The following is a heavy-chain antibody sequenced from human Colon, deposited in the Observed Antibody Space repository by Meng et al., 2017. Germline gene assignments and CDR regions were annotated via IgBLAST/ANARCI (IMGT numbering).Heavy chain of an antibody. CDR1: GGSMSGYY. CDR3: ARVQRFCTGGICSNWFDP. J-gene: IGHJ5*02. V-gene: IGHV4-4*07. D-gene: IGHD2-15*01. Sequence: QVRLQVSGPGPVEPSGTLSLTCTGSGGSMSGYYWNWIRQPAGKGLEWIGHIYSSGRTNYNPSLKSRVTISVDSSKNQFSLNLTSVTAADTAVYFCARVQRFCTGGICSNWFDPWGQGTLVTVSS. CDR2: IYSSGRT.